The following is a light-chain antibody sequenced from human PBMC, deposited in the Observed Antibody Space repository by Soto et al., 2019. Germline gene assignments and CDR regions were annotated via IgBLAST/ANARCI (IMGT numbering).Light chain of an antibody. CDR1: SSNIGTNT. J-gene: IGLJ2*01. V-gene: IGLV1-44*01. Sequence: QSVLTQAPSASGTPGQRVTISCSGSSSNIGTNTVNWYQQLPGRAPTLLTYTNDQRPSGVPDRFCGSKSGTSASLGISGLHSEDEADYYCAAWDGSLNVVLFGGGTKLTVL. CDR2: TND. CDR3: AAWDGSLNVVL.